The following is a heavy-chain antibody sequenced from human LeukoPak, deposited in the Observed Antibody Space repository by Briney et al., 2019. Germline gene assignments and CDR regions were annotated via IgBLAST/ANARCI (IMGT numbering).Heavy chain of an antibody. Sequence: GGSLRLSCAASGFTFSSYWMSWVRQAPGKGLEWVANIKQDGSEKYYVDSVKGRFTISRDNAKNSLYLRMNSLRAEDTAVYYCARSLDYGVRYYYYGMDVWGQGTTVTVSS. CDR2: IKQDGSEK. J-gene: IGHJ6*02. CDR1: GFTFSSYW. CDR3: ARSLDYGVRYYYYGMDV. V-gene: IGHV3-7*01. D-gene: IGHD4-17*01.